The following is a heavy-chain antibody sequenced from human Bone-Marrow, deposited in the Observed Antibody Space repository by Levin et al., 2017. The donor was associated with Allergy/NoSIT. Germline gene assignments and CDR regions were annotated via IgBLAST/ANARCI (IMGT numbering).Heavy chain of an antibody. J-gene: IGHJ4*02. D-gene: IGHD3-10*01. V-gene: IGHV4-34*01. CDR2: INHSGST. CDR3: AREYGSGTRGADY. CDR1: GGSFSGYY. Sequence: ESLKISCAVYGGSFSGYYWSWIRQPPGKGLEWIGEINHSGSTNYNPSLKSRVTISVDTSKNQFSLKLSSVTAADTAVYYCAREYGSGTRGADYWGQGTLVTVSS.